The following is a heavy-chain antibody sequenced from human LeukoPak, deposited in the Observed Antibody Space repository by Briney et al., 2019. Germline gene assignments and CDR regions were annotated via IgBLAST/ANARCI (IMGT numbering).Heavy chain of an antibody. J-gene: IGHJ5*02. CDR2: IIPILGTP. V-gene: IGHV1-69*13. Sequence: SVKVSCKASGGTFSSYAISWVRQAPGQGLEWMGGIIPILGTPNYSQKFQGRVTITADESTSTAYMELSSLRSEDTAVYYCARGGVADIIRGYWFDPWGQGTLVTVSS. D-gene: IGHD3-10*01. CDR1: GGTFSSYA. CDR3: ARGGVADIIRGYWFDP.